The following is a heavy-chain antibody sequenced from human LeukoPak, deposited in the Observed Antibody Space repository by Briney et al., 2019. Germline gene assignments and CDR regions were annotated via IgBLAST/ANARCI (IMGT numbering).Heavy chain of an antibody. CDR3: ARVVRYSSSWEDY. D-gene: IGHD6-13*01. Sequence: SVKVSCKASGGTFSSYTISWVRQAPGQGLEWMGRIIPILGIANYAQKFQGRVTITADKSTSTAYMELSSLRSEDTAVYYCARVVRYSSSWEDYWGQGTLVTVPS. CDR1: GGTFSSYT. V-gene: IGHV1-69*02. CDR2: IIPILGIA. J-gene: IGHJ4*02.